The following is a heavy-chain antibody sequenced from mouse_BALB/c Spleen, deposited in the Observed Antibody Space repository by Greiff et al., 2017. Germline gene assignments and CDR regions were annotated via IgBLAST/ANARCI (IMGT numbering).Heavy chain of an antibody. J-gene: IGHJ3*01. Sequence: LQQSGGGLVQPGGSLKLSCAASGFTFSSYTMSWVRQTPEKRLEWVAYISNGGGSTYYPDTVKGRFTISRDNAKNTLYLQMSSLKSEDTAMYYCARGDGNYVGFAYWGQGTLVTVSA. V-gene: IGHV5-12-2*01. CDR1: GFTFSSYT. CDR2: ISNGGGST. D-gene: IGHD2-1*01. CDR3: ARGDGNYVGFAY.